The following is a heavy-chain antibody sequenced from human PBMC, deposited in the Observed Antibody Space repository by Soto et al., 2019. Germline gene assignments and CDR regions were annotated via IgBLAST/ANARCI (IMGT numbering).Heavy chain of an antibody. CDR3: ARAYQLLALYYYSMDV. V-gene: IGHV3-33*01. D-gene: IGHD2-2*01. CDR2: IWYDGSNK. Sequence: GGSLRLSCAASGFTFSSYGMHWVRQAPGKGLEWVAVIWYDGSNKYYADSVKGRFTISRDNSKNTLYLQMNSLRAEDTAVYYCARAYQLLALYYYSMDVWGQGTTVTVSS. J-gene: IGHJ6*02. CDR1: GFTFSSYG.